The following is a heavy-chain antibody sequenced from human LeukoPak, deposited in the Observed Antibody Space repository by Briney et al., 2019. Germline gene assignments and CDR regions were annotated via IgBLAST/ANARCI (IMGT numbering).Heavy chain of an antibody. D-gene: IGHD3-10*01. CDR2: IYTSGTT. J-gene: IGHJ4*02. CDR3: ARKGAGTAEFDY. CDR1: GGSINTYY. V-gene: IGHV4-4*07. Sequence: TSETLSLTCTVSGGSINTYYWSWIRQPAGKGLEWIGRIYTSGTTNYNPSLKSRVTMSVDTSKNQFSLKLSSVTALDTAVYYCARKGAGTAEFDYWGQGTLVTVSS.